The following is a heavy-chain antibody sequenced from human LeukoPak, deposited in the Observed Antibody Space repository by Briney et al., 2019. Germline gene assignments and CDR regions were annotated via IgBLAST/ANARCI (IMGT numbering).Heavy chain of an antibody. D-gene: IGHD3-22*01. J-gene: IGHJ6*02. CDR1: GFTFSSYG. V-gene: IGHV3-30*18. CDR3: AKDYDSSGYLHYYYGMDV. Sequence: PGRSLRLSCAASGFTFSSYGMHWVRQAPGKGLEWVAVISYDGSNKYYADSVKGRFTISRDNSKNSLYLQMNSLRAEDTAVYYCAKDYDSSGYLHYYYGMDVWGQGTTVTVSS. CDR2: ISYDGSNK.